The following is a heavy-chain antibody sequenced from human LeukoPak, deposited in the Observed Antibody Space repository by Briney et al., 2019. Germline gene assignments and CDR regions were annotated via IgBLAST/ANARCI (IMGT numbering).Heavy chain of an antibody. V-gene: IGHV3-7*01. J-gene: IGHJ6*02. CDR2: IKKDGIEK. CDR3: ARSGSWKRYYFYAMDV. D-gene: IGHD2-15*01. CDR1: GFTLSDYW. Sequence: PGGSLRLSCAVSGFTLSDYWMSWVRQAPGKGLEWVANIKKDGIEKNYVDSVKGRFTISRDNSKNTLYLQMDSLRAEDTAIYYCARSGSWKRYYFYAMDVWGQGTTVTVSS.